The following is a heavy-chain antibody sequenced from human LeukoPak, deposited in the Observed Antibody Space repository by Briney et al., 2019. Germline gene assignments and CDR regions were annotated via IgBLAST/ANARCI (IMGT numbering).Heavy chain of an antibody. CDR3: ARTPYYDFWSGYFAAFDP. J-gene: IGHJ5*02. Sequence: ASVKVSCKASGYTFTSYGISWVRQAPGQGLEWMGWISAYNGNTNYAQKLQGRVTMTTDTSTSTAYMELRSLRSDDTAVYYCARTPYYDFWSGYFAAFDPWGQGTLVTVSS. CDR1: GYTFTSYG. D-gene: IGHD3-3*01. V-gene: IGHV1-18*01. CDR2: ISAYNGNT.